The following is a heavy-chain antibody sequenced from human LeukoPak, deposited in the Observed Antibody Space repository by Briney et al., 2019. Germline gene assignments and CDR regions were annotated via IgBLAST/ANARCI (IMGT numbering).Heavy chain of an antibody. CDR1: GFTFGDYY. CDR2: IRSKAYGGTT. Sequence: SLRLSCAASGFTFGDYYMSWIRQAPGKGLEWVGFIRSKAYGGTTEYAASVKGRFTISRDDSKSIAYLQMNSLKTEDTAVYYCTRGESSGWSLLGYYYYMDVWGKGTTVTISS. D-gene: IGHD6-19*01. V-gene: IGHV3-49*03. CDR3: TRGESSGWSLLGYYYYMDV. J-gene: IGHJ6*03.